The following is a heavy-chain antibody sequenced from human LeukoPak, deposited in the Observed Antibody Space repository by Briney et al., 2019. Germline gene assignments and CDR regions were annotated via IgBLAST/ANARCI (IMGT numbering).Heavy chain of an antibody. J-gene: IGHJ4*02. CDR3: ARVDYSSGWYYFDY. Sequence: GGSLRLSCAASGFTFSSYAMSWVRQATGKGLEWVSAIGTAGDTYYPGSVKGRFTISRENAKNSLYLQMNSLRAGDTAVYYCARVDYSSGWYYFDYWGQGTLVTVSS. CDR2: IGTAGDT. CDR1: GFTFSSYA. D-gene: IGHD6-19*01. V-gene: IGHV3-13*01.